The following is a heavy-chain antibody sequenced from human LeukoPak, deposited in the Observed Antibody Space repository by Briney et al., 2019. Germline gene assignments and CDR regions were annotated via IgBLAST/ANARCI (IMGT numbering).Heavy chain of an antibody. CDR3: ASGYDLPY. CDR2: ISRSGSTI. J-gene: IGHJ4*02. Sequence: GGSLRLSCAASTFTFSSYEMNWVRQAPGKGLEWISYISRSGSTIYYADSVKGRFTISRDNARNSLYLQMNSLRAEDTAIYYCASGYDLPYWGQGTLVTVSS. D-gene: IGHD5-12*01. V-gene: IGHV3-48*03. CDR1: TFTFSSYE.